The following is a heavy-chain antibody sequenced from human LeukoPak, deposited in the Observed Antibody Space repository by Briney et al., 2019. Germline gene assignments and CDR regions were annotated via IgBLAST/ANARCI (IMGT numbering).Heavy chain of an antibody. CDR2: ISHSGSA. Sequence: PSETLSLTCAVYDGSLSGYSWSWIRQPPGKGLEWIGEISHSGSATYNPSLESRVTISVDTSMNQFSLKLSSVTAADTAVYYCAITGLAEGSTEYFQHWGQGTLVTVSS. J-gene: IGHJ1*01. D-gene: IGHD1-14*01. CDR1: DGSLSGYS. CDR3: AITGLAEGSTEYFQH. V-gene: IGHV4-34*01.